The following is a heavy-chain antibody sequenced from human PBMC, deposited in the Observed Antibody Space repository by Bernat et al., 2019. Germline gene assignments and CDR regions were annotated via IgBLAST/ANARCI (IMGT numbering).Heavy chain of an antibody. Sequence: QVQLVESGGGLVKPRGSLRLSCAASGFTFSSYGMHWVRQAPGKGLEWVAVIWYDGSNKYYADSVKGRFTISRDNSKNTLYLQMNSLRAEDTAVYYCAREGYSGYGYYFDYWGQGTLVTVSS. V-gene: IGHV3-33*01. CDR3: AREGYSGYGYYFDY. D-gene: IGHD5-12*01. CDR1: GFTFSSYG. J-gene: IGHJ4*02. CDR2: IWYDGSNK.